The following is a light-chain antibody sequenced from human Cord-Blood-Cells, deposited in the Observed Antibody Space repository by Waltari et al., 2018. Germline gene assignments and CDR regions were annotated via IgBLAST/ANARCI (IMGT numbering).Light chain of an antibody. J-gene: IGLJ2*01. CDR3: QAWDSSTVV. CDR1: KLGDKY. Sequence: SSELTQPPSVSVSPGQTVSITCPGDKLGDKYACWYQQKPGQSPVLVIYQDSKRPSGIPERFSGSNSGNTATLTISGTQAMDEADYYCQAWDSSTVVFGGGTKLTVL. CDR2: QDS. V-gene: IGLV3-1*01.